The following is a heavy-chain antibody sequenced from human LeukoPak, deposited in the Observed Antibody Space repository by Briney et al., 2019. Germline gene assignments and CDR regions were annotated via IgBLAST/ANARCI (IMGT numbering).Heavy chain of an antibody. CDR3: ARSGAIGTVDY. CDR1: GYTFTSYG. V-gene: IGHV3-7*03. Sequence: SCKASGYTFTSYGISWVRQAPGKGLEWVANINHEGSKTYYVDSVEGRFTISRDNANNSLYLQMNSLRAEDTAVYYCARSGAIGTVDYWGPGTLVTVSS. D-gene: IGHD1-1*01. CDR2: INHEGSKT. J-gene: IGHJ4*02.